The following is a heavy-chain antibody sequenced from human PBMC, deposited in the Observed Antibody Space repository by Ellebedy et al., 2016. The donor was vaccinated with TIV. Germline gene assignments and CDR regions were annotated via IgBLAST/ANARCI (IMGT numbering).Heavy chain of an antibody. CDR1: GFVFSDYA. CDR2: ISYDGSHK. Sequence: PGGSLRLSCAASGFVFSDYAMHWVRQAPGKGLEWVAVISYDGSHKYYADPVRGRFAISRDQSKNTLHLQMNSLRGEDTAIYYCVRDRGSWYVAEYFQFWGQGTPVTVSS. D-gene: IGHD6-13*01. V-gene: IGHV3-30*09. CDR3: VRDRGSWYVAEYFQF. J-gene: IGHJ1*01.